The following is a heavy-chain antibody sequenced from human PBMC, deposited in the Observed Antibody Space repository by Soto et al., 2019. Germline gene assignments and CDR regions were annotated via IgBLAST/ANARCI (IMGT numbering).Heavy chain of an antibody. CDR3: AREFPYYENSDSYFDY. CDR1: GDSVSGNSAA. Sequence: SQTLSLTCAISGDSVSGNSAAWNWIRQSPSRGLEWLGRTYYRSKWCNDYAVSVKSRITVTPDTSKNQFSLHLNSVTPEDTAVYSCAREFPYYENSDSYFDYWGQGALVTVSS. D-gene: IGHD3-16*01. J-gene: IGHJ4*02. V-gene: IGHV6-1*01. CDR2: TYYRSKWCN.